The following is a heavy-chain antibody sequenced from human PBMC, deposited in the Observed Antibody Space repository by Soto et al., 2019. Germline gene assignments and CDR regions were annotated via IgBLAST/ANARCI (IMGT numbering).Heavy chain of an antibody. J-gene: IGHJ4*02. CDR3: AQREGYVFVF. Sequence: QVQLVQSGAEVKKPGASVKVSCKASGYTFISYDINWVRQATGQGLEWMGWMNPNTGATGYAQKFQGRVTMSMNTSLTPDPLELSSRRSDETAVYFCAQREGYVFVFWGQGTVVTVPS. V-gene: IGHV1-8*01. D-gene: IGHD5-12*01. CDR1: GYTFISYD. CDR2: MNPNTGAT.